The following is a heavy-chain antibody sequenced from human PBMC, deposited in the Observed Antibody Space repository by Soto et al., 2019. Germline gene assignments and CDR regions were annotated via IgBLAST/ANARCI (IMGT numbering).Heavy chain of an antibody. Sequence: QVQLVQSGAEVKKPGASVKVSCKASGYTFTSYDINWVRQATGQGLEWMGWMNPNSGNTGYAQKFQGSVTMTRNTSIATAYTELRSLRSEDTAVYYCTRGPSTRLHGYYMDVWGKGNTVTVSS. CDR2: MNPNSGNT. CDR3: TRGPSTRLHGYYMDV. CDR1: GYTFTSYD. V-gene: IGHV1-8*01. D-gene: IGHD6-6*01. J-gene: IGHJ6*03.